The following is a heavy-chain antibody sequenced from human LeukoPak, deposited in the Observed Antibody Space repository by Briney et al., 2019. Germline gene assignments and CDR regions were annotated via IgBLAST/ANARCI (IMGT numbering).Heavy chain of an antibody. Sequence: GESLKISCKGSGFSFTDHWIGWVRQMPGIGLEWMGMIYPGDSDARYSPSFQGQVTISADKSISTAYLQWSSLKASDTAMYYCARRRDLYSGSYYPFDYWGQGTLVTVSS. CDR1: GFSFTDHW. V-gene: IGHV5-51*01. CDR2: IYPGDSDA. D-gene: IGHD1-26*01. CDR3: ARRRDLYSGSYYPFDY. J-gene: IGHJ4*02.